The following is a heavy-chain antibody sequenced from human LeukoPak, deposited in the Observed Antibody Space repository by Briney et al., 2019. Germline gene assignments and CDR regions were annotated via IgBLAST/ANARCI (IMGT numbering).Heavy chain of an antibody. CDR2: ISGSGGST. CDR3: ARDPTRDSYGYLY. CDR1: GFTFSSYA. V-gene: IGHV3-23*01. D-gene: IGHD5-18*01. Sequence: GGSLRLSCAASGFTFSSYAMSWVRQAPGKGLEWVSAISGSGGSTYYADSVKGRFTISRDNSKNTLYLQMNSLRAEDTAVYYCARDPTRDSYGYLYWGQGTLVTVSS. J-gene: IGHJ4*02.